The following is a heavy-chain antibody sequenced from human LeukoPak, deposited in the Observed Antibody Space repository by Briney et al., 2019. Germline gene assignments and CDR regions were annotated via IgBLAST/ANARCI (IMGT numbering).Heavy chain of an antibody. D-gene: IGHD5-18*01. Sequence: GASVKASCKASGYTFTSYDINWVRQATGQGLEWMGWMNPNSGNTGYAQKFQGRVTMTRNTSISTAYMELSSLRSEDTAVYYCACYGYSYGYYYGMDVWGQGTTVTVSS. V-gene: IGHV1-8*01. CDR3: ACYGYSYGYYYGMDV. CDR2: MNPNSGNT. J-gene: IGHJ6*02. CDR1: GYTFTSYD.